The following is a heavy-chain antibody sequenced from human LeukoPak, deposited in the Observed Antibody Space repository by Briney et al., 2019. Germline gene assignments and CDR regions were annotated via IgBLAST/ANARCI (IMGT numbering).Heavy chain of an antibody. J-gene: IGHJ5*02. CDR1: GFTFSSYS. CDR2: ISSSSSYI. V-gene: IGHV3-21*01. CDR3: ARDPGIAAAGTNNWFDP. D-gene: IGHD6-13*01. Sequence: GGSLRLSCAASGFTFSSYSMNWVRQAPGKGLEWVSSISSSSSYIYYADSVKGRFTISRDNAKNSLYLQMNSLRAEDTAVYYCARDPGIAAAGTNNWFDPWGQGILVTVSS.